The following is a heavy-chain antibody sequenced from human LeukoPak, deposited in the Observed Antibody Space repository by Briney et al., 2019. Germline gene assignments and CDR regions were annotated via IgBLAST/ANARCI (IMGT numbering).Heavy chain of an antibody. V-gene: IGHV3-48*03. J-gene: IGHJ4*02. D-gene: IGHD1-26*01. Sequence: GGSLRLSCAASGFTFSSYEMNWVRQAPGKGLEWVSYISSSGSTIYYADSVKGRFTISRDNAKNSLYLQMNSLRAEDTAVYYCARGDSGNYALDYWGQGTLVTVSS. CDR1: GFTFSSYE. CDR2: ISSSGSTI. CDR3: ARGDSGNYALDY.